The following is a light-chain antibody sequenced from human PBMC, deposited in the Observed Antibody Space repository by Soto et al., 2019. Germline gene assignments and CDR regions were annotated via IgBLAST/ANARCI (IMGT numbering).Light chain of an antibody. V-gene: IGKV3-11*01. CDR1: QNVGND. J-gene: IGKJ4*01. CDR2: SAS. CDR3: QQHSNWPPT. Sequence: EIVLTQSPATLSLSPGERATLSCRASQNVGNDLAWYHQKRGQAPRLLLYSASNRSTGIPARFSGSGSGTDFTLTISSLEPEDFAGYYCQQHSNWPPTFGGGTKVEIK.